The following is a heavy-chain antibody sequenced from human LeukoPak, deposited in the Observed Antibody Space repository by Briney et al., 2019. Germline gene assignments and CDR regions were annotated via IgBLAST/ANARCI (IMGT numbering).Heavy chain of an antibody. D-gene: IGHD6-13*01. CDR2: IYHTGNT. Sequence: SETLSLTCAVSGGSISSGGYSWSWIRQPLGKGMEFIAYIYHTGNTYFNPSLKSRVTISVDTSKNQFSLKLSSVTAADTAVYYCARVLAAAGNNWFDPWGQGTLVTVSS. J-gene: IGHJ5*02. CDR3: ARVLAAAGNNWFDP. CDR1: GGSISSGGYS. V-gene: IGHV4-30-4*07.